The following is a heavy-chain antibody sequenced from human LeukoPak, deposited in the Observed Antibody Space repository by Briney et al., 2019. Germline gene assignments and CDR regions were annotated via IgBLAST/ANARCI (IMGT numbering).Heavy chain of an antibody. Sequence: ASVKVSCKASGYTFTGYYMHWVRQAPGQGLEWMGRISPNSGDANYAQKFQGRVTMTRDTSINTAYMELSGLKSDDTAVYYCARATAASYEYWGQGTLVTVSS. CDR2: ISPNSGDA. CDR1: GYTFTGYY. CDR3: ARATAASYEY. V-gene: IGHV1-2*06. J-gene: IGHJ4*02. D-gene: IGHD2-2*01.